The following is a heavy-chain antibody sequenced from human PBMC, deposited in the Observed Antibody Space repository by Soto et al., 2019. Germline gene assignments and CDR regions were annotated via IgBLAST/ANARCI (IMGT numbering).Heavy chain of an antibody. V-gene: IGHV5-51*01. CDR3: GTRRFSSPQFRP. D-gene: IGHD6-19*01. J-gene: IGHJ5*02. CDR2: IYPGDSRT. CDR1: AYSFTTYW. Sequence: GESLKISCKGSAYSFTTYWIGWVRQLPGQGLEWVGVIYPGDSRTRYSTPFQGQVTISADKSISTAYLLWSSLKASATALYCCGTRRFSSPQFRPWGQGTLVTVSS.